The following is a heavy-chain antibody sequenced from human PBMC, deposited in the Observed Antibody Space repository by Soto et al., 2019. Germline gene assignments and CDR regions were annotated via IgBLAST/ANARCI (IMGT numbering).Heavy chain of an antibody. J-gene: IGHJ4*02. CDR3: ARLARDGYNYVDY. CDR1: GGSISSYY. D-gene: IGHD5-12*01. CDR2: IYYSGST. Sequence: SETLSLTCTVSGGSISSYYWSWIRQPPGKGLEWIGYIYYSGSTNYNPSLKSRVTISVDTSKNQFSLKLSSVTAADTAVYYCARLARDGYNYVDYWGQGTLVTVPS. V-gene: IGHV4-59*08.